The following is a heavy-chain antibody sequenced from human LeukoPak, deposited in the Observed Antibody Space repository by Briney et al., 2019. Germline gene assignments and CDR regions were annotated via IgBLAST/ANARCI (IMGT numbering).Heavy chain of an antibody. CDR3: ARDSGYCSGGSCY. V-gene: IGHV4-30-4*01. J-gene: IGHJ4*02. D-gene: IGHD2-15*01. Sequence: PSPTLSLTCAVSGGSISSGDYYWSWIRQPAGKGLEWIGYIYYSGSTYYNPSLKSRVTISVDTSKNQFSLKLSSVTAADTAVYYCARDSGYCSGGSCYWGQGTLVTVSS. CDR1: GGSISSGDYY. CDR2: IYYSGST.